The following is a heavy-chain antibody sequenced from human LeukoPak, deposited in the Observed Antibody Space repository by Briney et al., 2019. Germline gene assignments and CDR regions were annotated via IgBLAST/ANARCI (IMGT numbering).Heavy chain of an antibody. CDR1: GGSISSGSYY. J-gene: IGHJ5*02. CDR3: AREITRLSTGWFDP. CDR2: IYTSGST. Sequence: PSETLSLTCTVSGGSISSGSYYWSWIRQPAGKGLEWIGRIYTSGSTNYNPSLKSRVTISVDTSKNQFSLKLSSVTAADTAVYYCAREITRLSTGWFDPWGQGTLVTVSS. D-gene: IGHD2-2*01. V-gene: IGHV4-61*02.